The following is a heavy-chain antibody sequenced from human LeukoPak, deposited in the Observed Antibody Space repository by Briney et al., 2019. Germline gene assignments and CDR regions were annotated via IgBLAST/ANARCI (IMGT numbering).Heavy chain of an antibody. CDR3: ARHRDILTGYYIH. CDR1: GGSINNYY. Sequence: PSETLSLTCTVSGGSINNYYWSWIRQPPGKGLEWIAYIYYSGSTNYNPSLKSRVTISLDTSKNQFSLKLSSVTAADTAVYYCARHRDILTGYYIHWGQGTLVTVSS. J-gene: IGHJ4*02. V-gene: IGHV4-59*08. CDR2: IYYSGST. D-gene: IGHD3-9*01.